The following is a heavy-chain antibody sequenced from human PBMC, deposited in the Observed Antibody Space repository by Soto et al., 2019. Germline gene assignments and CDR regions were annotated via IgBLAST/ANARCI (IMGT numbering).Heavy chain of an antibody. CDR1: GYTFTSYG. D-gene: IGHD4-17*01. CDR2: ISAYNGNT. V-gene: IGHV1-18*04. CDR3: AMTTQSYYYYGMDV. J-gene: IGHJ6*02. Sequence: ASVKVSCKASGYTFTSYGISWVRQAPGQGLEWMGWISAYNGNTNYAQKLQGRVTMTTDTSTSTAYMELRSLRSDDTAVYYCAMTTQSYYYYGMDVWGQGTTVTVYS.